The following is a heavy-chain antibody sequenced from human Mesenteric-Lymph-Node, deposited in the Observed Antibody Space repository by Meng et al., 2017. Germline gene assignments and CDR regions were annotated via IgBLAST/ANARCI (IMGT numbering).Heavy chain of an antibody. V-gene: IGHV4-59*01. CDR1: GGSISRYY. D-gene: IGHD2-21*01. CDR3: ARSGYGGGLY. Sequence: SETLSLTCTVSGGSISRYYWSWIRQPPGKGLEWIGYIYYSGSTNYNPSLKSRVTISVDTSKSQFSLRLNSVTAADTAVYYCARSGYGGGLYWGQGTLVTVSS. J-gene: IGHJ4*02. CDR2: IYYSGST.